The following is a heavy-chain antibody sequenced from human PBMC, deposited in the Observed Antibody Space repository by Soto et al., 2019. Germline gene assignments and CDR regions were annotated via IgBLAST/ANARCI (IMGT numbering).Heavy chain of an antibody. V-gene: IGHV1-2*04. J-gene: IGHJ6*02. CDR1: GYTFTGYY. Sequence: VKVSCKASGYTFTGYYMHWVRQAPGQGLEWMGWINPNSGGTNYAQKFQGWVTMTRDTSISTAYMELSRLRSDDTAVYYCARAIAAAGIGMDVWGQGTTVTVSS. CDR2: INPNSGGT. D-gene: IGHD6-13*01. CDR3: ARAIAAAGIGMDV.